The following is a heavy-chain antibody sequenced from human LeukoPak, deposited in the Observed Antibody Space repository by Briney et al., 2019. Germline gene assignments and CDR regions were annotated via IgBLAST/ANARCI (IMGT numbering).Heavy chain of an antibody. J-gene: IGHJ6*02. CDR2: IYYSGST. D-gene: IGHD6-6*01. V-gene: IGHV4-59*01. CDR3: ARGTPFEYYYYYGMDV. Sequence: PSETLSLTCTVSGRSISSYYWSWIRQPPGKGLEWIGYIYYSGSTNYNPSLKSRVTISVDTSKNQFSLKLSSVTAADTAVYYCARGTPFEYYYYYGMDVWGQGTTVTVSS. CDR1: GRSISSYY.